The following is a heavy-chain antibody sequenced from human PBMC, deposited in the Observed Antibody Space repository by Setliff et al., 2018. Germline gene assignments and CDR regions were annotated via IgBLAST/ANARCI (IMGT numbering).Heavy chain of an antibody. Sequence: SETLSLTCTVSGDSISSRRNYWGWFRQPAGKELEWIGQIYTSWSTNYNPSLKSRVTISLDTSKNQFSLKLSSVTAADTAVYYCARDVGGEGYFDSWGQGTLVTVSS. V-gene: IGHV4-61*09. CDR3: ARDVGGEGYFDS. CDR2: IYTSWST. CDR1: GDSISSRRNY. D-gene: IGHD3-10*01. J-gene: IGHJ4*02.